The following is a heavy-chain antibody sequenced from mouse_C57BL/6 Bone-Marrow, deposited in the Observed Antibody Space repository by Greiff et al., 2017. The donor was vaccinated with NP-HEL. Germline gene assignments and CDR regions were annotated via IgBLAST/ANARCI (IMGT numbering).Heavy chain of an antibody. CDR2: INPGSGGT. Sequence: QVQLKESGAELVRPGTSVKVSCKASGYAFTNYLIEWVKQRPGQGLEWIGVINPGSGGTNYNEKFKGKATLTADQSSSTAYMQRSSLTSEDSAVYFCARWEASTMANWGQGTTLTVSS. D-gene: IGHD2-1*01. CDR1: GYAFTNYL. J-gene: IGHJ2*01. V-gene: IGHV1-54*01. CDR3: ARWEASTMAN.